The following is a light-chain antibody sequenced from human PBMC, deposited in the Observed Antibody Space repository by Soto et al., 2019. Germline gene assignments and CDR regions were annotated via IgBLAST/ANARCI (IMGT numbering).Light chain of an antibody. J-gene: IGLJ2*01. CDR2: GNS. CDR1: SSNIGAGYD. CDR3: QSYDSSLRGSKV. Sequence: QSVLTQPPSVSGAPGQRVTISCTGSSSNIGAGYDVHWYQQVPGTAPKLLIYGNSNRPSGVPDRFSASKSGTSASLAITGLQAEDEADYYCQSYDSSLRGSKVFGGGTKVTVL. V-gene: IGLV1-40*01.